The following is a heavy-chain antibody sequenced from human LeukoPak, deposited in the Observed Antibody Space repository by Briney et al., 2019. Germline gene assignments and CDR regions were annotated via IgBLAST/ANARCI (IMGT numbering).Heavy chain of an antibody. V-gene: IGHV3-73*01. Sequence: GRSLRLSCAASGLTFSGSVMHWVRQASGKGLEWVGRIRTKGNNYATAYAVSVRGRFTISRDDSKNTAYLQINSLSTEDTALYYCTTPLSEDYYYNYYMDVWGKGTTVTVSS. CDR2: IRTKGNNYAT. D-gene: IGHD4/OR15-4a*01. CDR1: GLTFSGSV. J-gene: IGHJ6*03. CDR3: TTPLSEDYYYNYYMDV.